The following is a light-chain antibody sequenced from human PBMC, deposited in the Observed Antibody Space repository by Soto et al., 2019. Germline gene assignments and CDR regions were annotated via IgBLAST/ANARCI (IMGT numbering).Light chain of an antibody. J-gene: IGLJ3*02. V-gene: IGLV4-60*02. CDR1: SGHSSYI. Sequence: QPVLTQSSSASASLGSSVKLTCTLSSGHSSYIIAWHQQQPGKAPRYLMKLEGSGNYSKGSGVPDRFSGSSSGADRYLTISNLQFDDEADYYCETWDSDTHTVFGGGTKLTVL. CDR2: LEGSGNY. CDR3: ETWDSDTHTV.